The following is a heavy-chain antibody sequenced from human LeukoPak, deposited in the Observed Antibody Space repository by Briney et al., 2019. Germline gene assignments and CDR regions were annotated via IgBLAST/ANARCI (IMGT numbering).Heavy chain of an antibody. D-gene: IGHD2-2*01. CDR2: ISGSGGST. CDR1: GFTFSSYA. V-gene: IGHV3-23*01. J-gene: IGHJ6*02. CDR3: AKDISDIVVVPTDGMDV. Sequence: GGSLRLSCAASGFTFSSYAMSWVRQAPGKGLEWVSAISGSGGSTYYADSVKGRFTISRDNSKNTLYLQMNSLRAEDTAVYYCAKDISDIVVVPTDGMDVWGQGTTVTVS.